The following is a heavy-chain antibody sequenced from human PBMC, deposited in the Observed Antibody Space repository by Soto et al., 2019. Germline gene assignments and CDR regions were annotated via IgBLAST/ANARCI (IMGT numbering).Heavy chain of an antibody. V-gene: IGHV3-64*01. CDR2: ISSNGGST. J-gene: IGHJ4*02. CDR3: ARGFGWLEY. Sequence: PGGSLRLSCAASGFTVSSNYMTWVRQAPGKGLEYVSAISSNGGSTYYANSVKGRFTISRDNSKNTLYLQMGSLIAEDMAVYYCARGFGWLEYWGQGTLVTVSS. CDR1: GFTVSSNY. D-gene: IGHD6-19*01.